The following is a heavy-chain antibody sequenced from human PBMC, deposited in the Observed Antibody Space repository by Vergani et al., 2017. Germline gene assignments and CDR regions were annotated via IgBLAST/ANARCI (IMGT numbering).Heavy chain of an antibody. CDR1: GYTFTGYY. J-gene: IGHJ3*02. CDR3: ATHHGGSDAFDI. CDR2: INPIFGTA. D-gene: IGHD3-16*01. Sequence: QVQLVQSGAEVKKPGASVKVSCKASGYTFTGYYMHWVRQAPGQGLEWMGWINPIFGTANYAQKFQGRVTITADESTSTAYMELSSLRSEDTAVYYCATHHGGSDAFDIWGQGTMVTVSS. V-gene: IGHV1-69*01.